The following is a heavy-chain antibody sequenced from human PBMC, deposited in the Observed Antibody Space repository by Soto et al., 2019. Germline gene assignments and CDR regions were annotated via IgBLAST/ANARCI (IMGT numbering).Heavy chain of an antibody. J-gene: IGHJ6*02. Sequence: GESLKISCKGSGYSFTSYWIGWVRQMPGKGLEWMGIIYPGDSDTRYSPSFQGQVTISADKSISTAYLQWSSLKASDTAMYYCARLSAAGTTPHYYYYYGMDVWGQGTTVTVSS. CDR1: GYSFTSYW. D-gene: IGHD6-13*01. CDR2: IYPGDSDT. CDR3: ARLSAAGTTPHYYYYYGMDV. V-gene: IGHV5-51*01.